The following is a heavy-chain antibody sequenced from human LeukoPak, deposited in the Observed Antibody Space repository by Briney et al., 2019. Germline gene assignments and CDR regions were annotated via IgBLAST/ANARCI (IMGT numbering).Heavy chain of an antibody. CDR3: AKDWIQFNRVFDCFDS. CDR1: GFPFETNA. D-gene: IGHD5-18*01. CDR2: IGNTET. V-gene: IGHV3-23*01. Sequence: RGSLRLSCATSGFPFETNALSWVRQAPGKGLEWVATIGNTETFYADSVTGRFTISRDNSKNTVNLQMNRLRVEDTAIYYCAKDWIQFNRVFDCFDSWGQGALVTVSS. J-gene: IGHJ4*02.